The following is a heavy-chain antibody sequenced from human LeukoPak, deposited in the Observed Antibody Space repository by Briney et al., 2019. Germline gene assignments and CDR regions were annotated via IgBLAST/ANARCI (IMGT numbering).Heavy chain of an antibody. CDR1: GFTFSNYG. V-gene: IGHV3-33*01. J-gene: IGHJ4*02. Sequence: GGSLRLSCAASGFTFSNYGMHWVRQAPGKGLEWVAVIWYDGSNKFYADSETGRFTISRDNSKNTLYLQMNSLRAEDTAVYYCARDSGGNTDYWGQGTLVTVSS. CDR2: IWYDGSNK. CDR3: ARDSGGNTDY. D-gene: IGHD4-23*01.